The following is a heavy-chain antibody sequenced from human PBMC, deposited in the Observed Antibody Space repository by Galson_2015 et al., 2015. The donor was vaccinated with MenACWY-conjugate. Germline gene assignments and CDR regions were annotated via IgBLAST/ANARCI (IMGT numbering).Heavy chain of an antibody. CDR2: INAGNGNT. CDR1: GYTFTNYA. D-gene: IGHD2-2*01. Sequence: SAKVSCKASGYTFTNYAMHWGRQAPGQRLEWMGWINAGNGNTKYSQKFQGRVTITSDTSASTAYMELSSLRSEDTAVYYCAREIVVAPAASWGDYYYGMDDWCPGTTATVSS. CDR3: AREIVVAPAASWGDYYYGMDD. V-gene: IGHV1-3*01. J-gene: IGHJ6*02.